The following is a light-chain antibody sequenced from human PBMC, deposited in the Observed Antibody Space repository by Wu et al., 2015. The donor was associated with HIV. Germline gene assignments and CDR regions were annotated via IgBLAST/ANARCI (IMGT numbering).Light chain of an antibody. CDR2: AAS. Sequence: EVVLTQSPATLSLSPGERATLPCRASRSVNSLLAWYQQKPGQAPRLLIYAASQKATGIPSRFTGRGSGTDFTLTISNVEPEDFAVYYCQQHTNWPLTFGQGTRLEIK. CDR1: RSVNSL. J-gene: IGKJ5*01. V-gene: IGKV3-11*01. CDR3: QQHTNWPLT.